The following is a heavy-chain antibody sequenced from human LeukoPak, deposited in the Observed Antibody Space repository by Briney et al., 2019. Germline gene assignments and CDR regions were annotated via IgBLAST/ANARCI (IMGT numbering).Heavy chain of an antibody. J-gene: IGHJ1*01. D-gene: IGHD6-13*01. CDR3: ARVAAAGTPRGCFQH. Sequence: ASVKVSCKASGYTFTSYYMHWVRQAPGQGLEWMGIINPSGGSTSYAQKFQGRVTMTRDTSTSTVYMELSSLRSEDTAVYYCARVAAAGTPRGCFQHWGQGTLVTVSS. CDR2: INPSGGST. V-gene: IGHV1-46*01. CDR1: GYTFTSYY.